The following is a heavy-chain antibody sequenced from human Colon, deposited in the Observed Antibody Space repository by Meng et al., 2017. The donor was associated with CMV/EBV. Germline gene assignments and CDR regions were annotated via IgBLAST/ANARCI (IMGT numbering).Heavy chain of an antibody. CDR1: GFPISSSPYY. CDR2: VYYSGNT. J-gene: IGHJ5*01. CDR3: ARASHLLGMAVLDWFDP. Sequence: QLQLQESGPGLVKPSEPLSLSCTGSGFPISSSPYYWGWIRQPPGKGLEWIGSVYYSGNTYYNPSLKSRLTISMDTSKSQFTLKLTSLTAADTAIYYCARASHLLGMAVLDWFDPWGQGTLVTVSS. V-gene: IGHV4-39*07. D-gene: IGHD6-19*01.